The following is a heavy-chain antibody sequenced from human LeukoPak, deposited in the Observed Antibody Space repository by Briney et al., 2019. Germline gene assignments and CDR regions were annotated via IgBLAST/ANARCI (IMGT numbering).Heavy chain of an antibody. D-gene: IGHD4-17*01. CDR2: ISGSGGST. Sequence: PGGSLRLSCAASGFTFSSYAMSWVRQAPGKGLEWVSSISGSGGSTYHADSVKGRFTISRDNSKNTLYLQINSLRAEDTAVYYCAKAGPYGDYSRPGDVFDIWGQGTMVTVSS. V-gene: IGHV3-23*01. J-gene: IGHJ3*02. CDR1: GFTFSSYA. CDR3: AKAGPYGDYSRPGDVFDI.